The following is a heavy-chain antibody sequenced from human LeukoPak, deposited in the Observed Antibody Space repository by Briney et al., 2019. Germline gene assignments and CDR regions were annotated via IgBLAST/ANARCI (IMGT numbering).Heavy chain of an antibody. Sequence: SETLSLTCTVSGGSINRYHWSWIRQPPGKGLEWIGYIYYSRTTNYNPSLKSRVTISVDTSKNQFALKLSSVTAADTAVYYCARDLRRALDYWGQGTLVTVSS. CDR2: IYYSRTT. V-gene: IGHV4-59*01. CDR1: GGSINRYH. CDR3: ARDLRRALDY. J-gene: IGHJ4*02.